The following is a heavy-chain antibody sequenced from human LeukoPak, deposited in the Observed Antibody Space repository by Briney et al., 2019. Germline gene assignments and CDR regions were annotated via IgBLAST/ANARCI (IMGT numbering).Heavy chain of an antibody. J-gene: IGHJ4*02. Sequence: SLRLSCAASGFTFDDYAMHWVRQAPGKGLEWVSGISWNSGSIGYADSVKGRFTISRDNAKNSLYLQMNSLRAEDTAVYYCARDGPSGDYYGSGSYYNFDYWGQGTLVTVSS. CDR2: ISWNSGSI. CDR1: GFTFDDYA. D-gene: IGHD3-10*01. V-gene: IGHV3-9*01. CDR3: ARDGPSGDYYGSGSYYNFDY.